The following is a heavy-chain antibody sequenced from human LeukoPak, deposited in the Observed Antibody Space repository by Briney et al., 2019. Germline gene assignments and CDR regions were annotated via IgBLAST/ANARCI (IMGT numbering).Heavy chain of an antibody. D-gene: IGHD3-22*01. CDR3: AKGYYDSSGYYFDD. CDR1: GFTFSNYA. CDR2: IVGSGATT. Sequence: GSLRLSCAASGFTFSNYAMTWVRQAPGRGLEWVSTIVGSGATTYYADSVKGRFTISRDNSKNTLYLQMNSLRAEDTAVYYCAKGYYDSSGYYFDDWGQGTLVTVSS. V-gene: IGHV3-23*01. J-gene: IGHJ4*02.